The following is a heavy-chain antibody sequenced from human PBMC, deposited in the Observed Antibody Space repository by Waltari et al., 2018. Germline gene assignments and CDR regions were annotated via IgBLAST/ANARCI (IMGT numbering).Heavy chain of an antibody. CDR3: AREWQAADADAFDI. D-gene: IGHD6-13*01. V-gene: IGHV3-74*01. J-gene: IGHJ3*02. CDR2: INRVGSST. Sequence: EVQLVESGGGLVQPGGSLRLSCAASGFTFSSYWMHWVRPAPGKGLVWVSRINRVGSSTSSADSVKARFTISRANAKNTRYLQMNSRRAGDTAVYYCAREWQAADADAFDIWGQGTMVTVSS. CDR1: GFTFSSYW.